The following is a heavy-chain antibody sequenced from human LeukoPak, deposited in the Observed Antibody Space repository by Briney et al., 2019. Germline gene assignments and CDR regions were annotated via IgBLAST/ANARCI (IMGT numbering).Heavy chain of an antibody. V-gene: IGHV3-21*01. CDR2: ISSSSSYI. Sequence: GGSLRLSCAASGFTFSCYSMNWVRQAPGKGLECVSSISSSSSYIYYADSVKGRFTISRDNAKNSLYLQMNSLRAEDTAVYYCASAQYRKADPFDYWGQGTLVTVSS. D-gene: IGHD1-14*01. J-gene: IGHJ4*02. CDR3: ASAQYRKADPFDY. CDR1: GFTFSCYS.